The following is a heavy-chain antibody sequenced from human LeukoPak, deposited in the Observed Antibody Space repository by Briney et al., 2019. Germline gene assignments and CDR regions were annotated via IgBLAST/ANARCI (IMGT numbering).Heavy chain of an antibody. CDR2: IYPGDSDT. J-gene: IGHJ4*02. D-gene: IGHD6-19*01. CDR1: GFSFNMYW. V-gene: IGHV5-51*01. Sequence: HGESLKISCKGSGFSFNMYWIGWVRQMPGKGLEWMGIIYPGDSDTRYSPSFQGQVTISVDKSINTAYLQWSSLKASDTAMYYCARHVGSSGWYVWGQGTLVTVSP. CDR3: ARHVGSSGWYV.